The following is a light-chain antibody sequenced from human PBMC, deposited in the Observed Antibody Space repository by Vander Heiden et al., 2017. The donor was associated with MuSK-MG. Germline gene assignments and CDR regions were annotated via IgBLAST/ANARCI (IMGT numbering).Light chain of an antibody. CDR2: LNSDGSH. CDR1: SGHSSYA. CDR3: QTWGTGIHWV. J-gene: IGLJ3*02. V-gene: IGLV4-69*01. Sequence: QLVLTQSPSASASPGASVKLTCTLSSGHSSYAIAWHQQQPEKGPRYLMKLNSDGSHSKGDGIPDRFSGSSSGAERYLTISSLQSEDEADYYCQTWGTGIHWVFGGGTKLTVL.